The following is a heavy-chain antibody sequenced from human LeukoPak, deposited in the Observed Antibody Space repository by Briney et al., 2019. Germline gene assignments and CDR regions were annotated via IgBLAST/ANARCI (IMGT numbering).Heavy chain of an antibody. CDR2: ISDTGNT. D-gene: IGHD2-15*01. CDR3: AKAPVTTCRGAFYYPFDY. CDR1: GFTLSSYA. V-gene: IGHV3-23*01. J-gene: IGHJ4*02. Sequence: GGSLRLSCAASGFTLSSYAMSWVRQAPGKGLEWVSAISDTGNTYHAASVKSRFTISTDSSKNKLFLQMNRLRPEDAAGYYCAKAPVTTCRGAFYYPFDYWGVGTLVTVSS.